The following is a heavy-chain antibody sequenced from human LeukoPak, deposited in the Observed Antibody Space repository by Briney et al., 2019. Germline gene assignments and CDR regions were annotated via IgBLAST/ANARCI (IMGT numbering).Heavy chain of an antibody. D-gene: IGHD6-19*01. Sequence: GRSLRLSCAASGFTFSNYAMHWVRQAPGKGLKWVAVISYDGSNKYYADSVKGRFTISRDNSKNTLYLQMNSLRAEDTAVYYCAREPYSSGWYFSYYFDYWGQGTLVTVSS. V-gene: IGHV3-30-3*01. J-gene: IGHJ4*02. CDR2: ISYDGSNK. CDR1: GFTFSNYA. CDR3: AREPYSSGWYFSYYFDY.